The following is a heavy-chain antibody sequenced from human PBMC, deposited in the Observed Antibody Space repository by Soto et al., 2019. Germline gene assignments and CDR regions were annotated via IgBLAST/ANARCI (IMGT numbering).Heavy chain of an antibody. V-gene: IGHV3-23*01. Sequence: PAGSLRLSCAASGFTFSSYAMSWVRQAPDKGLEWVSAISGNGSNKYYRDSVKGRFTISKDNGKNTLYLQMNDLRYEDTAVYYCARLPGPFVSVLYIYPVDARETPSDVDVWGQGTSVTVSS. CDR3: ARLPGPFVSVLYIYPVDARETPSDVDV. CDR2: ISGNGSNK. D-gene: IGHD2-21*02. J-gene: IGHJ6*02. CDR1: GFTFSSYA.